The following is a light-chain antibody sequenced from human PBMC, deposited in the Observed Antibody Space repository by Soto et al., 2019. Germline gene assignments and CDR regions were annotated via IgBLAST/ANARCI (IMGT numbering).Light chain of an antibody. Sequence: EIVMTQSPGTLSLSPGERATLSCRASQTVSISYLGWYQQKPGQAPRLLIYGASSRATGIPDRFSGSGSGTDFTLTISRLEPEDFAVYYCQQYGSSPITFGQGTRLEIK. CDR3: QQYGSSPIT. CDR1: QTVSISY. CDR2: GAS. J-gene: IGKJ5*01. V-gene: IGKV3-20*01.